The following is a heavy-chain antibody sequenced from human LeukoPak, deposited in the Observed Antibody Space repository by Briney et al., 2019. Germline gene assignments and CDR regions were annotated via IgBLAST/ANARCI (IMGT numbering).Heavy chain of an antibody. CDR2: IYYSGST. Sequence: PSETLSLTCSVSSGSISNSNYYWGWIRQPPGKGLEWIGSIYYSGSTYYNPSLKSRVTISVDTSKNQFSLKLSSVTAADTAVYYCAGFSTLDFDYWGQGTLVTVSS. D-gene: IGHD3-3*01. V-gene: IGHV4-39*07. CDR3: AGFSTLDFDY. CDR1: SGSISNSNYY. J-gene: IGHJ4*02.